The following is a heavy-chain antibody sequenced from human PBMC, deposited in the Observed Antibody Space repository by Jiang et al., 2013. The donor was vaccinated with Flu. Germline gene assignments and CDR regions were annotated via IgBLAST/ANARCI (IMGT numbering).Heavy chain of an antibody. D-gene: IGHD3-16*01. J-gene: IGHJ6*02. Sequence: GDSVSSNSAAWNWIRQSPSRGLEWLGRTYYRSKWYSDYAMSVKSRITVNPDTSKNQFSLQLNSMTPEDAAVYYCTRDWGGLDVWGQGTTVTVSS. CDR3: TRDWGGLDV. V-gene: IGHV6-1*01. CDR1: GDSVSSNSAA. CDR2: TYYRSKWYS.